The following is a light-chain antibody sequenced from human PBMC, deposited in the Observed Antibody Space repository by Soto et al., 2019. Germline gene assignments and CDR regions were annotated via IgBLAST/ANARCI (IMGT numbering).Light chain of an antibody. J-gene: IGLJ2*01. CDR2: DVT. Sequence: QSALTQPPSASGSPGQSVTISCTGTSTDIGAYNYVSWYQHHPGKAPKLMIFDVTKRPAGVPDRFSGSKSGNTASLTVSGLQADDEAAYYFSSYAGSGTYVVFGGGTKVTVL. CDR1: STDIGAYNY. CDR3: SSYAGSGTYVV. V-gene: IGLV2-8*01.